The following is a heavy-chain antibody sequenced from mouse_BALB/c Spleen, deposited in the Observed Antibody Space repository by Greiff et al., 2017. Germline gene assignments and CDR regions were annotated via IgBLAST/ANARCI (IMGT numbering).Heavy chain of an antibody. CDR1: GYAFTNYL. J-gene: IGHJ1*01. V-gene: IGHV1-54*01. D-gene: IGHD1-1*01. Sequence: VKLQQSGAELVRPGTSVKVSCKASGYAFTNYLIEWVKQRPGQGLEWIGVINPGSGGTNYNEKFKGKATLTADKSSSTAYMQLSSLTSDDSAVYFCARNLNYGSNWYFDVWGAGTTVTVSS. CDR3: ARNLNYGSNWYFDV. CDR2: INPGSGGT.